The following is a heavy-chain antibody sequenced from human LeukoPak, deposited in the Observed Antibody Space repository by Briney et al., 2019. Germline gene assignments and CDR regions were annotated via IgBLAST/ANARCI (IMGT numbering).Heavy chain of an antibody. V-gene: IGHV3-30*03. CDR3: ARDRWYSSSSFYYYYGMDV. J-gene: IGHJ6*02. CDR1: GFTFSSYG. D-gene: IGHD6-6*01. Sequence: PGGSLRLSCAASGFTFSSYGMHWVRQAPGKGLEWVAVISYDGSNKYYADSVKGRFTISRDNSKNTLYLQMNSLRAEDTAVYYCARDRWYSSSSFYYYYGMDVWGQGTTVTVSS. CDR2: ISYDGSNK.